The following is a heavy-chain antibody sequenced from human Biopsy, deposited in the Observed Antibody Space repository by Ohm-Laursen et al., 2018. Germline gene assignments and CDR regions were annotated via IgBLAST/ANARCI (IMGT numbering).Heavy chain of an antibody. CDR3: ARLGNFWNAEDGLDL. D-gene: IGHD3-3*01. J-gene: IGHJ3*01. V-gene: IGHV4-59*08. Sequence: DTLSLTCTVSDDSIRNFYWTWIRQPPGQGLEWIGHASYSGYTNYNPSLKSRVTISVDTSKNHFSLNLRSVTAADTAVYSCARLGNFWNAEDGLDLWGLGTMVTVSS. CDR2: ASYSGYT. CDR1: DDSIRNFY.